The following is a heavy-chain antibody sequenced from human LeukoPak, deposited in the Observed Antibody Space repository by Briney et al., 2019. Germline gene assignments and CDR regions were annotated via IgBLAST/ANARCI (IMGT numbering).Heavy chain of an antibody. J-gene: IGHJ4*02. CDR3: HLRTTGDYFDY. CDR1: GYTFTRYD. Sequence: ASVKVSCKASGYTFTRYDINWVRQATGQGLEWMGWMNTKSGNTGHAQKFQGRVTITRDTSISTVYMELSSLRSEDTAVYYCHLRTTGDYFDYWGQGTLVTVSS. D-gene: IGHD1-1*01. CDR2: MNTKSGNT. V-gene: IGHV1-8*03.